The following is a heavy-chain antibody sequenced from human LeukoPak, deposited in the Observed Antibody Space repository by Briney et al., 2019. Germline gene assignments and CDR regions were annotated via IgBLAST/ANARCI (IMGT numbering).Heavy chain of an antibody. V-gene: IGHV3-48*03. CDR1: GFTFITFE. CDR3: ARGGGVLRFLEWQSPYYFDY. CDR2: ISSSGGTI. Sequence: GGSLRLSCAASGFTFITFEMNWVRRAPGKGLEWVSYISSSGGTIYYADSVKGRFTISRDNAKNSLYLQMNSLRAEDTAVYYCARGGGVLRFLEWQSPYYFDYWGQGTLVTVSS. D-gene: IGHD3-3*01. J-gene: IGHJ4*02.